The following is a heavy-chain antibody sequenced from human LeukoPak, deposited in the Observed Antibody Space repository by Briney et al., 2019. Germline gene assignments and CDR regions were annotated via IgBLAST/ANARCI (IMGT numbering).Heavy chain of an antibody. Sequence: GGSLRLSCAASGFTFSDYYMSWIRQAPGKGLEWVSYISSSGSTIYYADSVKGRFTISRDNAKNSLYLQMNSLRAEDTAVYYCARLYYYDSSGYYYYYYYMDVWGKGTTVTVSS. CDR2: ISSSGSTI. J-gene: IGHJ6*03. CDR1: GFTFSDYY. CDR3: ARLYYYDSSGYYYYYYYMDV. D-gene: IGHD3-22*01. V-gene: IGHV3-11*01.